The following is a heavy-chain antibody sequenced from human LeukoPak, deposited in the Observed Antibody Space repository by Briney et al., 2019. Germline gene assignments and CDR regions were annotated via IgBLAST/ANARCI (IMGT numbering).Heavy chain of an antibody. V-gene: IGHV3-48*01. CDR2: ISSSSSTI. D-gene: IGHD3-16*01. CDR3: ASTSPGDSSQVI. Sequence: GGSLGLSCAASGFTFSSYSMNWVRQAPGKGLEWVSYISSSSSTIYYADSVKGRFTISRDNAKNSLYLQMNSLRAEDTAVYYCASTSPGDSSQVIWGQGTLVTVSS. CDR1: GFTFSSYS. J-gene: IGHJ4*02.